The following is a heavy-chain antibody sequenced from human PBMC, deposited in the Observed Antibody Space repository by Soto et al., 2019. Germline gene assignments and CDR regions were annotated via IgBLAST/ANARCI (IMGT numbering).Heavy chain of an antibody. CDR2: IIPIFGTA. J-gene: IGHJ6*04. V-gene: IGHV1-69*13. CDR1: GGTFSSYA. D-gene: IGHD2-2*01. CDR3: ARSGYCSSTSCPPAYYYYGMDV. Sequence: SVKVSCKASGGTFSSYAISWVRQAPGQGLEWMGGIIPIFGTANYAQKFQGRVTITADESTSTAYMELSSLRSEDTAVYYCARSGYCSSTSCPPAYYYYGMDVWGKGNTVNVAA.